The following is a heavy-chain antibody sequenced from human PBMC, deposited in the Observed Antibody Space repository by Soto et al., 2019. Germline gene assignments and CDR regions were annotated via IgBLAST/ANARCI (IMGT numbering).Heavy chain of an antibody. CDR2: ISWNSGSI. CDR3: AKDFRSTAMANFDY. Sequence: EVQLVESGGGLVQPGRSLRLSCAASGFTFDDYAMHWVRQAPGKGLEWVSGISWNSGSIGYADSVKGRFTISGDNAKNSLYLQMNSLRAEDTALYYCAKDFRSTAMANFDYWGQGTLVTVSS. V-gene: IGHV3-9*01. CDR1: GFTFDDYA. J-gene: IGHJ4*02. D-gene: IGHD5-18*01.